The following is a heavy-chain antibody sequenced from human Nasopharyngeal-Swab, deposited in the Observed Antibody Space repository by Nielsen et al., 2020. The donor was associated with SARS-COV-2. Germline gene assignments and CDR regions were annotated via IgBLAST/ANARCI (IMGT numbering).Heavy chain of an antibody. CDR2: INPNSGGT. V-gene: IGHV1-2*02. CDR3: ARVGADHPIDY. J-gene: IGHJ4*02. Sequence: ASVKVSCKASGYTFTGYYMHWVRQAPGQGLEWMGWINPNSGGTNYAQKLQGRVTMTTDTSTSTAYMDLRSLRSDDTALYYCARVGADHPIDYWGQGTLVTVSS. CDR1: GYTFTGYY. D-gene: IGHD1-26*01.